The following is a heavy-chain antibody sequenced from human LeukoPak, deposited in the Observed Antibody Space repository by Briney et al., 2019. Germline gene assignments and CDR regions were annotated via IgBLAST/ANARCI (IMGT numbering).Heavy chain of an antibody. CDR3: ARLDYYYYYYMDV. CDR2: IYTSGST. Sequence: SETLSLTCTVSGGSISSYYWSWIRQPAGKGLEWIGRIYTSGSTNYNPSLKSRVTISVDTSKNQFSLKVSSVTAADTAVYYCARLDYYYYYYMDVWGKGTTVTVSS. D-gene: IGHD1-1*01. J-gene: IGHJ6*03. V-gene: IGHV4-4*07. CDR1: GGSISSYY.